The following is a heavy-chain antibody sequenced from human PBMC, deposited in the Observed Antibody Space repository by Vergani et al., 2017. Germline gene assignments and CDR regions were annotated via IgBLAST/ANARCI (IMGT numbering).Heavy chain of an antibody. CDR2: INPSGGHT. Sequence: QVSLVESGGGVVQPGRSLTLTCSASGFGFKNFAMHWVRQAPGQGLEWMGIINPSGGHTNYAQKFQGRVTMTRDTSTSTVYMELSSLRSEDTAIYYCARGGYGILTGYRYWGQGTLVTVAA. CDR3: ARGGYGILTGYRY. CDR1: GFGFKNFA. V-gene: IGHV1-46*02. D-gene: IGHD3-9*01. J-gene: IGHJ4*01.